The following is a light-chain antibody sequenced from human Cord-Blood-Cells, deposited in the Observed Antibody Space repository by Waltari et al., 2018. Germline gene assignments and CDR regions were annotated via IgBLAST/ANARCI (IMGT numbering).Light chain of an antibody. J-gene: IGKJ1*01. CDR3: QQRSNWPPWT. CDR2: DAS. CDR1: QSVSSY. V-gene: IGKV3-11*01. Sequence: EIVLTQSPATLSLSPGESATLSCRASQSVSSYLSWYQQTPGQAPRLLIYDASNRATGSPARFSGSGSGTDFTLTISSLEPEDFAGYYCQQRSNWPPWTFGQGTKVEIK.